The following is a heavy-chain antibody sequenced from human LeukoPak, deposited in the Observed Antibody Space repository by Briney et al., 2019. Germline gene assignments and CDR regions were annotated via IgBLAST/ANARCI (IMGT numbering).Heavy chain of an antibody. CDR3: ARGRVVGDYVIDS. V-gene: IGHV4-34*01. J-gene: IGHJ4*02. CDR2: INHSESI. D-gene: IGHD4-17*01. CDR1: GGSFFDYY. Sequence: SETLSLTCAVYGGSFFDYYWSWIRQPPGKGLEWIGEINHSESINYNPSLKGRVTMSVDTSKNLFSLKLTSMTAADTAMYYCARGRVVGDYVIDSWGQGTLVTVSS.